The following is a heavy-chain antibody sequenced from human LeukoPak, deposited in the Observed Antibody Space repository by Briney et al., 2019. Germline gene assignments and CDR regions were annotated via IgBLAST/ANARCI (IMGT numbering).Heavy chain of an antibody. Sequence: SETLSLTCTVSGDSISNSAYYWVWIRQPPGKGLEWIGTITNTGNTYSNPSLKSRVTTSIDTSKTQISLKLTSVTAADTAVFYRARKTPGTSVDVWGQGTPVTVSS. D-gene: IGHD3-10*01. CDR3: ARKTPGTSVDV. J-gene: IGHJ6*02. CDR2: ITNTGNT. CDR1: GDSISNSAYY. V-gene: IGHV4-39*01.